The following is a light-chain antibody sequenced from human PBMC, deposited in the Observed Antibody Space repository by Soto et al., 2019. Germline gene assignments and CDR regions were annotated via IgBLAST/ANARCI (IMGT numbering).Light chain of an antibody. Sequence: EIVLTQSPGTLSLSPGERATLSCRAIQSVSNDFLAWYQQKPGQAPRLLIYGASTRATDVPDRFSGSGSGADFTLSISRLEPEDFAVYYCQQYGSSPPRTFGQGTKVDI. V-gene: IGKV3-20*01. CDR2: GAS. CDR1: QSVSNDF. J-gene: IGKJ1*01. CDR3: QQYGSSPPRT.